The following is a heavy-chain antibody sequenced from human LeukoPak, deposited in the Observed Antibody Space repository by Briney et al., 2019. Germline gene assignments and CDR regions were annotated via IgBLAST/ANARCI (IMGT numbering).Heavy chain of an antibody. CDR3: AKSPFVDIVATIRGYFDY. CDR1: GFTFSSYG. CDR2: ISYDGSNK. V-gene: IGHV3-30*18. J-gene: IGHJ4*02. Sequence: GGSLRLSCAASGFTFSSYGMHWVRQAPGKGLEWVAVISYDGSNKYYADSVKGRFTISRDNSKNTLYLQMNSLRAEDTAVYYCAKSPFVDIVATIRGYFDYWGQGTLVTVSS. D-gene: IGHD5-12*01.